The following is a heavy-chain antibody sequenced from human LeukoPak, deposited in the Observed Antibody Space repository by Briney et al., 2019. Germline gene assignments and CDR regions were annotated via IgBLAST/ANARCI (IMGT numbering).Heavy chain of an antibody. J-gene: IGHJ5*02. D-gene: IGHD6-13*01. CDR3: AKDRGGSSSWYNAFDP. CDR2: ISYDGSNK. CDR1: GFTFSSYA. Sequence: GGSLRLSCAASGFTFSSYAMHWVRQAPGKGLEWVAVISYDGSNKYYADSVKGRFTISRDNSKNTLYLQMNSLRAEDTAVYYCAKDRGGSSSWYNAFDPWGQGTLVTVSS. V-gene: IGHV3-30-3*01.